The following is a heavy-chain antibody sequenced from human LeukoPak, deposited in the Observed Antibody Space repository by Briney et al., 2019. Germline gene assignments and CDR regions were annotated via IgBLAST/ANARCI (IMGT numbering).Heavy chain of an antibody. CDR2: ISYDGSNK. Sequence: GGSLRLSCAASGFTFSNYGMHWVRQAPGKGLEWVAVISYDGSNKYYADSVKGRSTISRDNSKNTLYLQMNSLRAEDTAVYYCANNAIEYQLLYVDYWGQGTLVTVSS. J-gene: IGHJ4*02. CDR1: GFTFSNYG. CDR3: ANNAIEYQLLYVDY. D-gene: IGHD2-2*01. V-gene: IGHV3-30*18.